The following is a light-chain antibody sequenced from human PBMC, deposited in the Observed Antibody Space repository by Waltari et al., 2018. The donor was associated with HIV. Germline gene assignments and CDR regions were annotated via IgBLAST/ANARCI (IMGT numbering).Light chain of an antibody. Sequence: QSALTQPASLSGSPGQSITISCSGFRSDIGDYNYVSWYQQYQGKVPKLIIYDVKYRPSGVSNRFSGSKSDSAAFLNISGLRTEDEAVYHCCSYTSGSTHVFGTGTEVTVL. J-gene: IGLJ1*01. CDR1: RSDIGDYNY. V-gene: IGLV2-14*03. CDR3: CSYTSGSTHV. CDR2: DVK.